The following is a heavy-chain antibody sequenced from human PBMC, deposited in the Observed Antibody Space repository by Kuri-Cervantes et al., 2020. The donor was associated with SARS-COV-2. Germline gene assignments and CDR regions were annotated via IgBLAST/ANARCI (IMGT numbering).Heavy chain of an antibody. CDR2: ISSSGSTI. CDR1: GFTFSSYE. V-gene: IGHV3-48*03. J-gene: IGHJ4*02. CDR3: ARGFHCSSTSCYTVQEYYFDY. Sequence: GESLKISCAASGFTFSSYEMNWVRQAPGKGLEWVSYISSSGSTIYYADSVKGRLTISRDNAKNSLYLQMNSLRAEDTAVYYCARGFHCSSTSCYTVQEYYFDYWGQGTLVTVSS. D-gene: IGHD2-2*02.